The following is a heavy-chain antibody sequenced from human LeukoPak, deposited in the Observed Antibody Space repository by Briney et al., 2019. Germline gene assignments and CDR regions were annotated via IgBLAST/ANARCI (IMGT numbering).Heavy chain of an antibody. CDR2: IYHSGST. CDR3: ARGIEMATTNWFDP. CDR1: GYSISSGYY. V-gene: IGHV4-38-2*02. J-gene: IGHJ5*02. D-gene: IGHD5-24*01. Sequence: SETLSLTCTVSGYSISSGYYWGWIRQPPGKGLEWIGSIYHSGSTYYNPSLKSRVTISVDTSKNQFSLKLSFVTAADTAVYYCARGIEMATTNWFDPWGQGTLVTVSS.